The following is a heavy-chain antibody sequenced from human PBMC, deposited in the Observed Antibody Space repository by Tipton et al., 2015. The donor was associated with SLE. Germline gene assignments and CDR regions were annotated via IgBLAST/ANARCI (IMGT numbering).Heavy chain of an antibody. Sequence: GSLRLSCAASGFTFSSYSMNWVRQAPGKGLEWVSSISSSSSYIYYADSVKGRFTISRDNAKNSLYLQMNSLRAEDTAVYYCARDQTVRRELLGYWGQGTLVTVSS. CDR1: GFTFSSYS. CDR2: ISSSSSYI. CDR3: ARDQTVRRELLGY. D-gene: IGHD1-26*01. V-gene: IGHV3-21*01. J-gene: IGHJ4*02.